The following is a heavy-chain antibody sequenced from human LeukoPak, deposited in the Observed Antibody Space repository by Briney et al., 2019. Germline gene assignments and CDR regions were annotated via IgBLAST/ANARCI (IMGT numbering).Heavy chain of an antibody. Sequence: GASVKVSCKASGYTFNTYGISWVRQAPGQGLEWMGWMNPNSGNTGYAQKFQGRVTITRNTSISTAYMELSSLRSEDTAVYYCARAVTQYYYYYMDVWGKGTTVTVSS. CDR3: ARAVTQYYYYYMDV. CDR1: GYTFNTYG. CDR2: MNPNSGNT. D-gene: IGHD2-21*02. V-gene: IGHV1-8*03. J-gene: IGHJ6*03.